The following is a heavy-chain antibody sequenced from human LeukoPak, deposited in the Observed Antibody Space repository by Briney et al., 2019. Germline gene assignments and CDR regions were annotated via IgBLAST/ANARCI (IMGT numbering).Heavy chain of an antibody. CDR2: ISYDGSNK. CDR3: ARVDGGNSGDFDY. V-gene: IGHV3-30-3*01. D-gene: IGHD4-23*01. J-gene: IGHJ4*02. Sequence: GGSLRLSCAASGFTFRSYAMHWVRQAPGKGLEWVAVISYDGSNKYYADSVKGRFTISRDNAKNSLYLQMNSLRAEDTALYHCARVDGGNSGDFDYWGQGTLVTVSS. CDR1: GFTFRSYA.